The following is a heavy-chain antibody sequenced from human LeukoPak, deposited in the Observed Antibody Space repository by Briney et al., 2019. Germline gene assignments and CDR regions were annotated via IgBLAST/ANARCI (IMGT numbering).Heavy chain of an antibody. CDR2: IYHRGST. J-gene: IGHJ4*02. D-gene: IGHD6-19*01. CDR3: ARVRQWLATKYFDY. CDR1: GYSISSAYS. Sequence: PSETLSLTCTVSGYSISSAYSWGWIRQPPGKGLAWIGHIYHRGSTYYNPSLKSRVTISVDTSKNQFSLKLNSVTAADTAVYYCARVRQWLATKYFDYWGQGTLVTVSS. V-gene: IGHV4-38-2*02.